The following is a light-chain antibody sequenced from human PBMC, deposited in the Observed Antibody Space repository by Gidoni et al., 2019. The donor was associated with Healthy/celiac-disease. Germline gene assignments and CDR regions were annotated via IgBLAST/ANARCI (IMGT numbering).Light chain of an antibody. J-gene: IGKJ1*01. V-gene: IGKV3-20*01. Sequence: EIVLTQSPGTLSLSPGERATLSCMASQSVSSSYLAWYQQKPGQAPRLLIYGASSRATGITDRFSGSGSGTDFTLNISRLEPEDFAVYYCQQYGSSPWTFGQGTKVEIK. CDR1: QSVSSSY. CDR3: QQYGSSPWT. CDR2: GAS.